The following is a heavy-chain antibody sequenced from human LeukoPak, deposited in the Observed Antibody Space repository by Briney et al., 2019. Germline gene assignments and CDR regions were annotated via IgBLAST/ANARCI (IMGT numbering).Heavy chain of an antibody. J-gene: IGHJ6*02. Sequence: PSETLSLTCAVYGGSFTGYYWSWIRQTPGKGLEWIGELSHSGSTNYNPSLKSRVTISAHPSKNQFSLRVTSVTAADTAIYYCARYGRDSVSDGAYYHYTMDVWGQGTTVTVSS. CDR2: LSHSGST. CDR3: ARYGRDSVSDGAYYHYTMDV. CDR1: GGSFTGYY. V-gene: IGHV4-34*01. D-gene: IGHD4-17*01.